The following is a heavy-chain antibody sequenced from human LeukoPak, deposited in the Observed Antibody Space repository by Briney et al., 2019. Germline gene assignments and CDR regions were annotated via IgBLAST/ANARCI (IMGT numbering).Heavy chain of an antibody. D-gene: IGHD3-22*01. CDR3: ARLGPHYYDSSGSI. CDR1: GGTFSSYA. J-gene: IGHJ3*02. CDR2: IIPIFGTA. Sequence: SVKVSCKASGGTFSSYAISWVRQAPGQGLEWMGGIIPIFGTANYAQKFQGRVTITADQSTSTAYMELSSLRSEDTAVYYCARLGPHYYDSSGSIWGQGTMVTVSS. V-gene: IGHV1-69*13.